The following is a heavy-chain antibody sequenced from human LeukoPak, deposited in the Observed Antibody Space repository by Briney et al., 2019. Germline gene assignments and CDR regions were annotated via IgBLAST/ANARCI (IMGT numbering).Heavy chain of an antibody. CDR1: GYTFTSYA. J-gene: IGHJ6*02. V-gene: IGHV1-3*01. CDR3: ARDCLRYCSSTSCYEYYYYYYGMDV. Sequence: ASVKASCKASGYTFTSYAMHWVRQAPGQRLEWMGWINAGNGNTKYSQKFQGRVTITRDTSASTAYMELRSLRSDDTAVYYCARDCLRYCSSTSCYEYYYYYYGMDVWGQGTTVTVSS. D-gene: IGHD2-2*01. CDR2: INAGNGNT.